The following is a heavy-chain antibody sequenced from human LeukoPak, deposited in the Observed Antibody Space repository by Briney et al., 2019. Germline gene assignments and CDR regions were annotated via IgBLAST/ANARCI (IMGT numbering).Heavy chain of an antibody. CDR1: GYTFTGYY. J-gene: IGHJ5*02. D-gene: IGHD1-14*01. V-gene: IGHV1-2*04. CDR2: INPNSGGT. CDR3: ARGPFRNPLWFDP. Sequence: GASVKVSCKASGYTFTGYYMHWVRQAPGQGLEWMGWINPNSGGTNYAQKFQGWVTMTRDTSISTAYMELSRLRSDDTAVYYCARGPFRNPLWFDPWGQGTLVTVSS.